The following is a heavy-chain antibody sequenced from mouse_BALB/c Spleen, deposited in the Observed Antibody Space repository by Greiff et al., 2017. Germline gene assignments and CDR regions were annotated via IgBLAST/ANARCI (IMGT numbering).Heavy chain of an antibody. V-gene: IGHV1-4*01. CDR1: GYTFTSYT. D-gene: IGHD2-3*01. CDR3: ARSDGYYPHWYFDV. CDR2: INPSSGYT. Sequence: VQRVESGAELARPGASVKMSCKASGYTFTSYTMHWVKQRPGQGLEWIGYINPSSGYTNYNQKFKDKATLTADKSSSTAYMQLSSLTSEDSAVYYCARSDGYYPHWYFDVWGAGTTVTVSS. J-gene: IGHJ1*01.